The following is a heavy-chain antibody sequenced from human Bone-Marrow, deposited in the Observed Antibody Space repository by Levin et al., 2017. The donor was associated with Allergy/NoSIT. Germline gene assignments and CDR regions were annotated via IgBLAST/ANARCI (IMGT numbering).Heavy chain of an antibody. CDR2: FYWNDVR. CDR1: GFSLSTAGVG. Sequence: VSGPTLVKPTQTLTLTCTFSGFSLSTAGVGVGWIRQPPGEALEWLALFYWNDVRGYSPSLKSRLTITKDTSKNQVVLTMTNMDPVDTATYYCAHAGIYSSTWYYFDDWGQGALVTVSS. D-gene: IGHD6-13*01. J-gene: IGHJ4*02. CDR3: AHAGIYSSTWYYFDD. V-gene: IGHV2-5*01.